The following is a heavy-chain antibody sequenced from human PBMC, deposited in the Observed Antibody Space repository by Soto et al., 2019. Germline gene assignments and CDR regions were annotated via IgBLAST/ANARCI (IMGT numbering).Heavy chain of an antibody. J-gene: IGHJ4*02. D-gene: IGHD2-15*01. V-gene: IGHV1-69*12. CDR1: GGTFSSYA. Sequence: QVQLVQSGAEVKKPGSSVKVSCKASGGTFSSYAISWVRQAPGQGLEWMGGIIPIFGTANYAQKFQGRVTITADESPSTAYMELSSLSSEDTAVYYCARGGDNRINLLFDYWGKGPLVTVSS. CDR2: IIPIFGTA. CDR3: ARGGDNRINLLFDY.